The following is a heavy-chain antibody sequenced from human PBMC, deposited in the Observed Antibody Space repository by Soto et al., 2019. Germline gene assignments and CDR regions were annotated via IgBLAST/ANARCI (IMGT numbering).Heavy chain of an antibody. CDR3: AKTAGKWVPSPRWFDP. J-gene: IGHJ5*02. Sequence: GGSLRLSCAASGFTFSSYAMSWVRQAPGKGLEWVSAISGSGGSTYYADSVKGRFTISRDNSKNTLYLQMNSLGAEDTAVYYCAKTAGKWVPSPRWFDPWGQGTLVTVSS. CDR2: ISGSGGST. D-gene: IGHD1-26*01. CDR1: GFTFSSYA. V-gene: IGHV3-23*01.